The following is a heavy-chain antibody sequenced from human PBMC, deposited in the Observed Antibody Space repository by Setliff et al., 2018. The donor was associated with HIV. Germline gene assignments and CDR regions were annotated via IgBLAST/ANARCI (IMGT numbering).Heavy chain of an antibody. D-gene: IGHD6-19*01. Sequence: KASETLSLTCTVSGCSISSYYWSVFRQPPGKGLEWIGYIYYSGSSNYNPSLKSRVTISVDTSTNQFSLKLSSVTAADTAVYYCARGRRSSGWYVYHWGQGTLVTVSS. J-gene: IGHJ4*02. CDR3: ARGRRSSGWYVYH. CDR1: GCSISSYY. CDR2: IYYSGSS. V-gene: IGHV4-59*08.